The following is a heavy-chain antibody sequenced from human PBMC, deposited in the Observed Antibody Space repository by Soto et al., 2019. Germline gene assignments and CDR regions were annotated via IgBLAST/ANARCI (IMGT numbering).Heavy chain of an antibody. CDR3: ARGLELLNWFDP. Sequence: PSETLSLTCTVSGGSISSYHWSWIRQPPGKGLEWIGYIYYSGSTNYNPSLKSRVTISVDTSKNQFSLKLSSVTAADTAVYYCARGLELLNWFDPWGQGTLVTVSS. V-gene: IGHV4-59*01. J-gene: IGHJ5*02. CDR2: IYYSGST. CDR1: GGSISSYH. D-gene: IGHD1-7*01.